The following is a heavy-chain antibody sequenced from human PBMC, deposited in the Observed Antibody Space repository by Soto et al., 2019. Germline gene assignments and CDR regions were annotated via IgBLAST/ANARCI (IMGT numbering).Heavy chain of an antibody. Sequence: EVQLLQSGGGLVQPGGSLRLSCEASGVTFIHHAMTWVRQAPGKGLEWVSSMSESGDTTYYADSVKGRFTISRDNPKNTGFLHMNSLGDDDTAVYDCVTGSSGAGGEDRWGQGTLGTVAS. V-gene: IGHV3-23*01. D-gene: IGHD3-10*01. J-gene: IGHJ5*02. CDR3: VTGSSGAGGEDR. CDR2: MSESGDTT. CDR1: GVTFIHHA.